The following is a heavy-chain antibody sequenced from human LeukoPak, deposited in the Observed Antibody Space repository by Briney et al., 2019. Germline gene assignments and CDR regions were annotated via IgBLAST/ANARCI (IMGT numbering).Heavy chain of an antibody. J-gene: IGHJ5*02. Sequence: PSETLSLTCTVSGGSISSSSYYWAWIRQPPGKGLEWIGSMYYSGNTYYNPSLKSRVTISADTSKNQFSMKLSSVTAADTAVYYCGRCSSGSYNWFDPWGLGTLVTVSS. CDR2: MYYSGNT. V-gene: IGHV4-39*01. D-gene: IGHD1-26*01. CDR3: GRCSSGSYNWFDP. CDR1: GGSISSSSYY.